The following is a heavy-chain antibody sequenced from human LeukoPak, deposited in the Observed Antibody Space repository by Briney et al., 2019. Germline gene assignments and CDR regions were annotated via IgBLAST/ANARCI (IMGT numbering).Heavy chain of an antibody. V-gene: IGHV3-48*01. CDR2: IGTSASHI. Sequence: GGSLRLSCAASGFTFSDYAMSWVRQAPGKGLEWISYIGTSASHIYYAGSVEGRFTISRDNAKNSLYLQMIGLSAEDTAVYFCATTLIVAVIGAFNVWGQGTMVTVYS. CDR3: ATTLIVAVIGAFNV. D-gene: IGHD3-22*01. J-gene: IGHJ3*01. CDR1: GFTFSDYA.